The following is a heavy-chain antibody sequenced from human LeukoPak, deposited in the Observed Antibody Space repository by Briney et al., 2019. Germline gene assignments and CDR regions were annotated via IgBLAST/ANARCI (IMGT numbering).Heavy chain of an antibody. Sequence: GASVKVSCKASGYTFTGYYMHWVRQAPGQGLEWMGWINPNSGGTNYAQKFQGRVTMTRDTSISTAYMELSRLRSDDTAVYYCARDEPSFSYYDSGSYKSGYDRPFDYWGQGTLVTVSS. J-gene: IGHJ4*02. CDR3: ARDEPSFSYYDSGSYKSGYDRPFDY. CDR2: INPNSGGT. V-gene: IGHV1-2*02. D-gene: IGHD3-10*01. CDR1: GYTFTGYY.